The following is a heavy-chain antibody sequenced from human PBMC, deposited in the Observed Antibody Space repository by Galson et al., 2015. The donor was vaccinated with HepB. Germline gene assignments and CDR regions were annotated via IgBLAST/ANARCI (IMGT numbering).Heavy chain of an antibody. CDR1: GFTFSSYA. CDR3: ARAAGSSSWYVDSAFDI. CDR2: ISYDGSNK. J-gene: IGHJ3*02. D-gene: IGHD6-13*01. V-gene: IGHV3-30*04. Sequence: SLRLSCAASGFTFSSYAMHWVRQAPGKGLEWVAVISYDGSNKYYADSVKGRFTISRDNSKNTLYLQMSSLRSEDTAVYYCARAAGSSSWYVDSAFDIWGQGTMVTVSS.